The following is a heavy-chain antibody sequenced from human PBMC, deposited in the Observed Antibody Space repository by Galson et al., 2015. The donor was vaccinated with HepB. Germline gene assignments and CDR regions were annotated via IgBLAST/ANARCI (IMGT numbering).Heavy chain of an antibody. CDR2: IKSKTDGGTT. Sequence: SLRLSCAASGFTFINTWMSWVRQAPGKGLEWVGRIKSKTDGGTTDYAAPVKGRFSISRDDSKNTLYLQMNSLETEDTAVYYCRTDVRWSNSWYNGYWGQGALVTVSS. V-gene: IGHV3-15*01. CDR3: RTDVRWSNSWYNGY. D-gene: IGHD6-13*01. CDR1: GFTFINTW. J-gene: IGHJ4*02.